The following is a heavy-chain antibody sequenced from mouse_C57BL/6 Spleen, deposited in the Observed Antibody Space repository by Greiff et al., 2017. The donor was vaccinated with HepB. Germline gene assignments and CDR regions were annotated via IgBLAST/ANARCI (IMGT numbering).Heavy chain of an antibody. CDR1: GYTFTSYW. CDR3: ARGGSFAY. V-gene: IGHV1-50*01. CDR2: IDTSDSYT. J-gene: IGHJ3*01. Sequence: VQLQQSGAELVKPGASVKLSCKASGYTFTSYWMQWVKQRPGQGLEWIGEIDTSDSYTNYNQKFKGKATLTVDTSSSTAYMQLSSLTSEDYAVYYCARGGSFAYWGQGTLVTVSA.